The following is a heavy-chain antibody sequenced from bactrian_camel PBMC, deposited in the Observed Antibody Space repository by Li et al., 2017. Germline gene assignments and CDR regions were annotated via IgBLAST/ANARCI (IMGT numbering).Heavy chain of an antibody. CDR1: GYTYRSNY. Sequence: HVQLVESGGGSVQAGGSLRLSCADSGYTYRSNYMGWFRQAPGMEREGVAAFGSDGSTAYADSVKGRFTVSLDNAKNAVYLRMDSLKPEDTAMYYCAARTTCTYLRTRPDEFEYWGQGTQVTVS. J-gene: IGHJ4*01. CDR2: FGSDGST. V-gene: IGHV3S53*01. D-gene: IGHD2*01. CDR3: AARTTCTYLRTRPDEFEY.